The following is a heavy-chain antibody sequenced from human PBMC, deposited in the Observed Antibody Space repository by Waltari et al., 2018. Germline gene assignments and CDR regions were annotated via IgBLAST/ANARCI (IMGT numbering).Heavy chain of an antibody. CDR1: GFTFSNYD. Sequence: VQLLESGGGLVQHGGSLRLSCAASGFTFSNYDMSWVRQAPGKGLEWVSVIYNFGSTHYGDSVKGRFTISRDNSKNTLYLQMNSLRAEDTAVYYCAKDGGGVTFDIWGQGTMVTVSS. J-gene: IGHJ3*02. D-gene: IGHD2-8*02. CDR3: AKDGGGVTFDI. CDR2: IYNFGST. V-gene: IGHV3-23*03.